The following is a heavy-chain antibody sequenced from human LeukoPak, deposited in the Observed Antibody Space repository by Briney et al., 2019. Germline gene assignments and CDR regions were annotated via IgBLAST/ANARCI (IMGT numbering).Heavy chain of an antibody. CDR3: ARDGKDIVVVPAATEDVAPFDY. CDR2: ISSSSSYI. D-gene: IGHD2-2*01. V-gene: IGHV3-21*01. CDR1: GFTFSSYS. Sequence: GGSLRLSCAASGFTFSSYSMNWVRQAPGKGLEWVSSISSSSSYIYYADSVKGRFTISRDNAKNSLYLQINSLRAEDTAVYYCARDGKDIVVVPAATEDVAPFDYWGQGTLVTVSS. J-gene: IGHJ4*02.